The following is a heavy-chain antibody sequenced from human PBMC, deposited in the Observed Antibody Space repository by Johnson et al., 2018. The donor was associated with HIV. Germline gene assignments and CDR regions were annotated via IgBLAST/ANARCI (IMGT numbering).Heavy chain of an antibody. J-gene: IGHJ3*02. Sequence: VQLVESGGGVVQPGRSLRLSCAASGFTFSNYWMTWVRQAPGRGLEWVAVISYDGSNEYYADSVKGRFTISRDNSKNTVYLEMNSLRAEDTAVYYCAKGGIDAFDIWGQGTMVTVSS. V-gene: IGHV3-30*18. CDR2: ISYDGSNE. CDR3: AKGGIDAFDI. CDR1: GFTFSNYW. D-gene: IGHD6-25*01.